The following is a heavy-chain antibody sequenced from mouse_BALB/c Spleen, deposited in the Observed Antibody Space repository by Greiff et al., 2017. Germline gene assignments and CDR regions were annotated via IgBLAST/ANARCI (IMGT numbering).Heavy chain of an antibody. D-gene: IGHD1-1*01. CDR1: GYTFTSYW. V-gene: IGHV1-69*02. CDR2: IDPSDSET. Sequence: QVQLQQPGAELVKPGAPVKLSCKASGYTFTSYWMNWVKQRPGRGLEWIGRIDPSDSETHYNQKFKDKATLTVDKSSSTAYIQLSSLTSEDSAVYYCARPPCGSSAYWYFDVWGAGTTVTVSS. J-gene: IGHJ1*01. CDR3: ARPPCGSSAYWYFDV.